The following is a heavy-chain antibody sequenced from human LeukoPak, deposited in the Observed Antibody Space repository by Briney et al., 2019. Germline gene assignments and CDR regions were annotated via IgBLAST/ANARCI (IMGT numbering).Heavy chain of an antibody. CDR3: ARGPRITIFGVVSRKYNWFDP. V-gene: IGHV4-34*01. J-gene: IGHJ5*02. CDR2: INHSGST. D-gene: IGHD3-3*01. Sequence: PSETLSLTCAVYGGSFSGYYWSWTRQPPGKGLEWIGEINHSGSTNYNPSLKSRVTISVDTSKNQFSLKLSSVTAADTAVYYCARGPRITIFGVVSRKYNWFDPWGQGTLVTVSS. CDR1: GGSFSGYY.